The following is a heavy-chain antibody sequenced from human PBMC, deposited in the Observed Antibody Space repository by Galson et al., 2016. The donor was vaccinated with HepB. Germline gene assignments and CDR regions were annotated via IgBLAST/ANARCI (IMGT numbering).Heavy chain of an antibody. CDR2: IYSYGDT. J-gene: IGHJ1*01. Sequence: SLRLSCAASGLTFTRDNMNWIRQAPGKGLEWVSFIYSYGDTYYADSVTGRFTISRDNSKNTLSLKMNSLRAEDTAVYYCARDPDGDGYSFLEDWGQGTLVTVSS. CDR3: ARDPDGDGYSFLED. D-gene: IGHD5-18*01. V-gene: IGHV3-66*01. CDR1: GLTFTRDN.